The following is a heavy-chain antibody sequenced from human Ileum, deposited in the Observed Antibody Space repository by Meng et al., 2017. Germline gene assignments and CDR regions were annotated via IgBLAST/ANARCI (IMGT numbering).Heavy chain of an antibody. CDR1: GGSIRSTSNY. Sequence: QVQLQELGPGLVKPSETLSLTCTVSGGSIRSTSNYWDWVRQSPGTRLEWIGSIYYSGATYYNPSLKSRVTMSVDTSKNQFSLRLSSVTAADTAVYFCARRVHDGRHYHYFDYWGQGALVTVSS. V-gene: IGHV4-39*01. J-gene: IGHJ4*02. CDR2: IYYSGAT. D-gene: IGHD3-16*01. CDR3: ARRVHDGRHYHYFDY.